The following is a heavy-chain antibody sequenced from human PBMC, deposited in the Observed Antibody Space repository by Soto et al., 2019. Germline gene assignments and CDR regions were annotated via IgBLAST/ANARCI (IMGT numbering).Heavy chain of an antibody. D-gene: IGHD3-22*01. CDR3: ARDVYYYDSSGYYWVSYYYGMDV. CDR1: GFTFSSYA. J-gene: IGHJ6*02. CDR2: ISYDGSNK. Sequence: QVQLVESGGGVVQPGRSPRLSCAASGFTFSSYAMHWVRQAPGKGLEWVAVISYDGSNKYYADSVKGRFTISRDNSKNTLYLQMNSLRAEDTAVYYCARDVYYYDSSGYYWVSYYYGMDVWGQGTTVTVSS. V-gene: IGHV3-30-3*01.